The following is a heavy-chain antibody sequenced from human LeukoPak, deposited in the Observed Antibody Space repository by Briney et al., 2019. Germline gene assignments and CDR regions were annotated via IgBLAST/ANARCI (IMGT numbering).Heavy chain of an antibody. V-gene: IGHV3-53*05. J-gene: IGHJ5*02. CDR1: GFTVSSTL. CDR2: IYDDGGT. D-gene: IGHD3-10*01. CDR3: ARDRAGRQSWVEFDL. Sequence: GGSLRLSCIVSGFTVSSTLMDWVRQAPGKGLEWVSVIYDDGGTVYADSVKGRFTISRDTSKNMVYLQMNSLRAEDSAVYHCARDRAGRQSWVEFDLWGQGTLVTVSS.